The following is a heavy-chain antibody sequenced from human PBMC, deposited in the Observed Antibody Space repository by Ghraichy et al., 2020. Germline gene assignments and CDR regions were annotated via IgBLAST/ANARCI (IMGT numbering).Heavy chain of an antibody. J-gene: IGHJ4*02. CDR1: GGSISSYY. CDR3: ARVPLLGMQVFDY. V-gene: IGHV4-4*09. Sequence: SETLSLTCTVSGGSISSYYWSWIRQPPGKGLEWIGYIYTSGSTNYNPSLKSRVTISVDTSKNQFSLKLSSVTAADTTVYYCARVPLLGMQVFDYWGQGTLVTVSS. D-gene: IGHD7-27*01. CDR2: IYTSGST.